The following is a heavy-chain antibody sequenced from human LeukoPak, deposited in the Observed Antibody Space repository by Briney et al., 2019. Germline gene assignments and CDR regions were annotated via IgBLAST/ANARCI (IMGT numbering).Heavy chain of an antibody. CDR2: IYSSGST. CDR1: GLTVSSNY. D-gene: IGHD3-3*01. Sequence: GGSLRLFCAASGLTVSSNYMSWVRQAPGKGLEGVSVIYSSGSTHYAESVKGRFTISRDDSKNTLYLQMNSLRAEDTAVYYCQVYYDFWSGSYYYMDVWGKGTTVTVSS. CDR3: QVYYDFWSGSYYYMDV. V-gene: IGHV3-53*01. J-gene: IGHJ6*03.